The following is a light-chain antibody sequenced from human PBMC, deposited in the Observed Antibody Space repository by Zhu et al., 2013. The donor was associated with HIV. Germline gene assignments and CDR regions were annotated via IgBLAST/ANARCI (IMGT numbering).Light chain of an antibody. V-gene: IGLV1-51*01. CDR2: DNN. Sequence: QSVLTQPPSVSAAPGQKVTISCSGSSFNIGNNYVSWYQQLPGTAPKLLIYDNNKRPSGIPDRFSGSKSGTSATLGITGLQTGDEADYYCAAWDDSLNGWVFGGGTKLTVL. CDR1: SFNIGNNY. J-gene: IGLJ3*02. CDR3: AAWDDSLNGWV.